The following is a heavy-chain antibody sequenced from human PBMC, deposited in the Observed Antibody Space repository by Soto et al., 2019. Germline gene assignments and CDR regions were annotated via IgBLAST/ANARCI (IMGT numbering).Heavy chain of an antibody. D-gene: IGHD2-2*02. CDR1: GYTFTSYG. CDR2: ISAYNGNT. J-gene: IGHJ5*02. Sequence: GASVKVSCKASGYTFTSYGISWVRQAPGQGLEWMGWISAYNGNTNYAQKLQGRVTMTTDTSTSTAYMELRSLRSDDTAVYYCARRNRYCSSTSCYTMYNWFDPWGQRTLVTVSS. CDR3: ARRNRYCSSTSCYTMYNWFDP. V-gene: IGHV1-18*01.